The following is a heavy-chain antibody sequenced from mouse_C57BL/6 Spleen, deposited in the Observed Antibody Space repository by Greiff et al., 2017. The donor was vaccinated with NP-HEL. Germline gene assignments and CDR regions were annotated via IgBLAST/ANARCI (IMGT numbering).Heavy chain of an antibody. J-gene: IGHJ1*03. CDR2: IYPGDGDT. CDR1: GYAFSSYW. CDR3: ARVYGNYWYFEV. V-gene: IGHV1-80*01. Sequence: QVQLQQSGAELVKPGASVKISCKASGYAFSSYWMNWVKQRPGKGLEWIGQIYPGDGDTNYNGKFKGKATLTADKSSSTAYMQLSSLTSEDSAVYFCARVYGNYWYFEVWGTGTTVTVSS. D-gene: IGHD2-1*01.